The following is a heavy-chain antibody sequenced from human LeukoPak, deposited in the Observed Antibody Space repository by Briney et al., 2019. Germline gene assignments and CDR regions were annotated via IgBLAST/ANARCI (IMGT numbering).Heavy chain of an antibody. Sequence: ASVKVSCKASGYTFSGYYMHWVRQAPGQGLEWMGWINPDSGGTNYAQKFQGRVTMTRDTSISTAYMEVSRLRSDDTAVYYCARAGSGSYYFDYWGQGTLVTVSS. CDR3: ARAGSGSYYFDY. V-gene: IGHV1-2*02. D-gene: IGHD3-10*01. CDR1: GYTFSGYY. J-gene: IGHJ4*02. CDR2: INPDSGGT.